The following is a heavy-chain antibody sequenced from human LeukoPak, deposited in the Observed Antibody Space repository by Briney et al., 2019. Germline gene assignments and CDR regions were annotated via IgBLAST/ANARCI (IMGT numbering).Heavy chain of an antibody. D-gene: IGHD3-3*01. CDR1: GFTFSDYY. Sequence: GXXLRLSCAASGFTFSDYYMSWIRQAPGKGLEWVSYISSSGSTIYYADSVKGRFTISRDNANNSLYLQMNSLRAEDTAVYYCARVGAEWLPMGYYYYYMDVWGKGTTVTVSS. V-gene: IGHV3-11*04. J-gene: IGHJ6*03. CDR2: ISSSGSTI. CDR3: ARVGAEWLPMGYYYYYMDV.